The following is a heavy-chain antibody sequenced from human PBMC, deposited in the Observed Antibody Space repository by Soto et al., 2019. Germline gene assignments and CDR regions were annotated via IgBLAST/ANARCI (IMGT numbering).Heavy chain of an antibody. J-gene: IGHJ4*02. CDR3: ARDRTTKSGSYYFDY. Sequence: QVQLQESGPGLVKPSQTLSLTCTVSGGSISSGGYYWSWIRQHPGKGLEWIGYIYYSGSTYYNPSLKSRVTQSVNTSKNQYSPKLSSVTAADTAVYYCARDRTTKSGSYYFDYWGQGTLVTVSS. D-gene: IGHD1-26*01. V-gene: IGHV4-31*03. CDR1: GGSISSGGYY. CDR2: IYYSGST.